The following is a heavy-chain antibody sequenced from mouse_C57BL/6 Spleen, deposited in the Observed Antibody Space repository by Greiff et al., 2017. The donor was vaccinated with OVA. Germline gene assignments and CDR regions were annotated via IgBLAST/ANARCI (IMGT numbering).Heavy chain of an antibody. D-gene: IGHD2-1*01. CDR3: ARYRNYLPYYYAMDY. Sequence: EVQLVESGGGLVQPGGSLSLSCAASGFTFTDYYMSWVRQPPGKALEWLGFIRNKANGYTTEYSASVKGRFTISRANSQSILYLQMNALRSKDNATDYCARYRNYLPYYYAMDYWGQGTSVTVSS. J-gene: IGHJ4*01. CDR2: IRNKANGYTT. CDR1: GFTFTDYY. V-gene: IGHV7-3*01.